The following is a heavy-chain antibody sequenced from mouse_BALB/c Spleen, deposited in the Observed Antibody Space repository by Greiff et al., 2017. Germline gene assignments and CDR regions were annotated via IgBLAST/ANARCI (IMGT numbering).Heavy chain of an antibody. D-gene: IGHD1-1*01. Sequence: EVKLMESGGGLVQPGGSRKLSCAASGFTFSSFGMHWVRQAPEKGLEWVAYISSGSSTIYYAATVKGRFTISRDNPKNTLFLQMTSLRSEDTAMYYCARGYEGSRYWYFDVWGAGTTVTVSS. CDR3: ARGYEGSRYWYFDV. J-gene: IGHJ1*01. CDR2: ISSGSSTI. V-gene: IGHV5-17*02. CDR1: GFTFSSFG.